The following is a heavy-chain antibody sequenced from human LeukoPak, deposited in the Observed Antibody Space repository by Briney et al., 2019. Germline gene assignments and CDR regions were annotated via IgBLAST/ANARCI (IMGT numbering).Heavy chain of an antibody. J-gene: IGHJ4*02. CDR2: IYYSGST. CDR3: ARRRAVSDY. Sequence: SETLSLTCTVSGGSISTSSYYWGWIRQPPGRGLEWIGSIYYSGSTYYNPSLKSRVTISVDTSNNQFSLKRSSVTAADTAVYYCARRRAVSDYWGQGTLVTVSS. V-gene: IGHV4-39*01. CDR1: GGSISTSSYY.